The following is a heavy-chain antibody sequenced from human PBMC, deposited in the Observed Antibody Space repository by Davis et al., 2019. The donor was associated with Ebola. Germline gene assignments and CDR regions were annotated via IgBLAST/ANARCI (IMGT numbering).Heavy chain of an antibody. CDR3: ARGRRGTGAYFDY. V-gene: IGHV1-8*02. D-gene: IGHD1-14*01. CDR2: MNPNSGNT. CDR1: GYTFTNYG. J-gene: IGHJ4*02. Sequence: ASVKVSCKASGYTFTNYGITWVRQAPGQGLEWMGWMNPNSGNTGYAQKFQGRVTMTRNTSISTAYMELSSLRSEDTAVYYCARGRRGTGAYFDYWGQGTLVTVSS.